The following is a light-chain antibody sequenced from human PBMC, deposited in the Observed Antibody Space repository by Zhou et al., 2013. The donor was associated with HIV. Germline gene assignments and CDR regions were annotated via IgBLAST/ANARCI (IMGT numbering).Light chain of an antibody. Sequence: EIVMTQSPAILSVSPGERATLSCRASQSAATNLAWYQQKPGQAPRLLIYGAWTRATGIPARFSGSGSGTDFTLTISRLEPEDFAVYYCQQYVSSPRTFGQGTKLDIK. CDR1: QSAATN. V-gene: IGKV3-15*01. CDR2: GAW. J-gene: IGKJ2*01. CDR3: QQYVSSPRT.